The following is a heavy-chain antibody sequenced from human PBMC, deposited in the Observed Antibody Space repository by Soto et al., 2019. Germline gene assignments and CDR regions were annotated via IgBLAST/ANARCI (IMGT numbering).Heavy chain of an antibody. CDR1: GGSISSYY. CDR3: ARLTHSSSWYYDPYFYYYMDV. J-gene: IGHJ6*03. V-gene: IGHV4-59*08. CDR2: IYYSGST. D-gene: IGHD6-13*01. Sequence: SETLSLTCTVSGGSISSYYWSWIRQPPGKGLEWIGYIYYSGSTNYNPSLKSRVTISVDTSKNQFSLKLSSVTAADTAVYYCARLTHSSSWYYDPYFYYYMDVWGKGTTVTVSS.